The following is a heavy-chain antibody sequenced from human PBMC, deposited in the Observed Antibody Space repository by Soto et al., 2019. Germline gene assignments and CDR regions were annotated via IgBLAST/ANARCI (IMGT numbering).Heavy chain of an antibody. CDR1: GGSISSYY. Sequence: SETLSLTCTVSGGSISSYYWSWIRQPPGKGLEWIGYIYYSGSTNYNPSLKSRVTISVDTSKNQFSLKLSSVTAADTAVYYCARQGTDYYGSGSYYFDYWGQGTLVTASS. J-gene: IGHJ4*02. V-gene: IGHV4-59*08. CDR3: ARQGTDYYGSGSYYFDY. D-gene: IGHD3-10*01. CDR2: IYYSGST.